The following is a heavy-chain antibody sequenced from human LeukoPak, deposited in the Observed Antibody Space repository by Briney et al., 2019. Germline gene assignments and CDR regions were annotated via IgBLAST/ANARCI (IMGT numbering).Heavy chain of an antibody. Sequence: GGSLRLSCAASGFTFSSYAISWGRQAPGKGLVWVSRSNSDGSSTTHADSVKGRFTISRDNAKNTLYLQMNSLRAEDTAVYYCAGSKNFDYWGQGTLVTVSS. CDR3: AGSKNFDY. V-gene: IGHV3-74*03. D-gene: IGHD2/OR15-2a*01. J-gene: IGHJ4*02. CDR1: GFTFSSYA. CDR2: SNSDGSST.